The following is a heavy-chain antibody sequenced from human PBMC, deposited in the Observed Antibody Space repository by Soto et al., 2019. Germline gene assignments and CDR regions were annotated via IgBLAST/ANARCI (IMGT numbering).Heavy chain of an antibody. D-gene: IGHD1-26*01. CDR3: AKEGSYYARVHAFDI. V-gene: IGHV3-23*01. CDR2: MSGSGGST. J-gene: IGHJ3*02. CDR1: GFTFSSYG. Sequence: PGGSLRLSCAASGFTFSSYGMHWVRQAPGKGLEWVSAMSGSGGSTYYADSVKGRFTISRDNSKNTLYLQMNSLRAEDTAVYYCAKEGSYYARVHAFDIWGQGTMVTVSS.